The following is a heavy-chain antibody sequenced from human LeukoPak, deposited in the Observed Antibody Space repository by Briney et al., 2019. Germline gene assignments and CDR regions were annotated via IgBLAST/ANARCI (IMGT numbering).Heavy chain of an antibody. CDR2: ISYDGSNK. CDR3: ARGASSWDFAFDI. D-gene: IGHD6-13*01. Sequence: GRSLRLSCAASGFIFSSYAMHWVRQAPGKGLEWVAVISYDGSNKYYADSVKGRFTISRDNSKNTLYLQMNSLRAEDTAVYYCARGASSWDFAFDIWGQGTMVTVSS. V-gene: IGHV3-30*04. J-gene: IGHJ3*02. CDR1: GFIFSSYA.